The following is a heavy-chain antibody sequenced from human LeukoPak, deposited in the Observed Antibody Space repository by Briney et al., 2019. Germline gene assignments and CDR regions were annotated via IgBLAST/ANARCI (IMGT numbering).Heavy chain of an antibody. CDR2: IIPIFGTA. V-gene: IGHV1-69*01. J-gene: IGHJ4*02. CDR1: GGTFSSYA. D-gene: IGHD1-26*01. Sequence: ASVKVSCKASGGTFSSYAISWVRQAPGQGLEWMGGIIPIFGTANYAQKFQGRVTITADESTSTAYMELSSLRSEDTAVYYCARDRYSGGYPLNYWGQGTLVTVSS. CDR3: ARDRYSGGYPLNY.